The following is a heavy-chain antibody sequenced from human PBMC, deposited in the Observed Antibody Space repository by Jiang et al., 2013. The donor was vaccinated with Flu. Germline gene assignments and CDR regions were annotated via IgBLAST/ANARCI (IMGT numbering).Heavy chain of an antibody. J-gene: IGHJ4*02. Sequence: NPSGGSTSYAQKFQGRVTMTRDTSTSTVYMELSSLRSEDTAVYYCARGGGGVQSFDYWGQGTLVTVSS. D-gene: IGHD3-16*01. CDR2: NPSGGST. V-gene: IGHV1-46*01. CDR3: ARGGGGVQSFDY.